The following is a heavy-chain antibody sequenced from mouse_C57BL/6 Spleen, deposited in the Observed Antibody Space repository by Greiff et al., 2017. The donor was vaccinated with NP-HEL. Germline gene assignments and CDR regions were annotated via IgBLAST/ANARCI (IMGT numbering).Heavy chain of an antibody. V-gene: IGHV1-4*01. CDR1: GYTSTSYT. CDR2: INPSSGYT. CDR3: AREGPWFAY. J-gene: IGHJ3*01. Sequence: VQLQQSGAELARPGASVKMSCKASGYTSTSYTMHWVKQRPGQGLEWIGYINPSSGYTKYNQKFKDKATLTADKSSSTAYMQLSSLTSEDSAVYYCAREGPWFAYWGQGTLVTVSA.